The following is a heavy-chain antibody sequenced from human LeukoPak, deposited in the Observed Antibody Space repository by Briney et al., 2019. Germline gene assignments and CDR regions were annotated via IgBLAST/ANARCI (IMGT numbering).Heavy chain of an antibody. J-gene: IGHJ4*02. CDR2: IIPIFGTA. D-gene: IGHD4-17*01. CDR1: GGTFSSYA. V-gene: IGHV1-69*05. CDR3: ARGLNDYGDYWSDY. Sequence: GASVKVSCKASGGTFSSYAISWVRQAPGQGHEWIGRIIPIFGTANYAQKFQGRVTITTDESTSTAYMELSSLRSEDTAVYYCARGLNDYGDYWSDYWGQGTLVTVSS.